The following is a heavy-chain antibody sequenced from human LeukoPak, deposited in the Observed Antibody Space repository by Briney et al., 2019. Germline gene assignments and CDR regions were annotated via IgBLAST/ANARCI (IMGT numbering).Heavy chain of an antibody. CDR1: GGTFSSYA. CDR2: IIPIFGTA. Sequence: VKVSCKASGGTFSSYAISWVRQAPGQGLEWMGGIIPIFGTANYAQKFQGRVTITTDESTSTAHMELSSLRSEDTAVYYCARLGRYYYDSSGYYHKYFDYWGQGTLVTVSS. V-gene: IGHV1-69*13. CDR3: ARLGRYYYDSSGYYHKYFDY. D-gene: IGHD3-22*01. J-gene: IGHJ4*02.